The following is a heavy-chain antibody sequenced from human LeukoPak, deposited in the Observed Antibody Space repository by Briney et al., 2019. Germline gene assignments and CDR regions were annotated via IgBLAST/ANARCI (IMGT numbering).Heavy chain of an antibody. J-gene: IGHJ6*03. V-gene: IGHV1-69*13. D-gene: IGHD3-10*01. Sequence: ASVKLSCTASGGTFTSYAISWVRQAPGQGQEWMGGFIPIFGTANYAQKFQGRVTITAGESTSTAYIELSSLRSEDTAVYYCANGMVRGVTGYYYHMDVWGKGTTVTISS. CDR3: ANGMVRGVTGYYYHMDV. CDR1: GGTFTSYA. CDR2: FIPIFGTA.